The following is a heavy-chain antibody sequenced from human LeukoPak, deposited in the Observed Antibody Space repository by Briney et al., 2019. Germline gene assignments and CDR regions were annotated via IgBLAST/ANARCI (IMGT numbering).Heavy chain of an antibody. Sequence: GGSLRLSCAASGFTFSNYYMSWLRQAPGKGLEWVSYISSSTTYTYHADSVKGRFTISRDNAKDSLDLQMSSLRVEDTAVYYCARHASRDPDYGLDVWGKGTTVTVSS. V-gene: IGHV3-11*06. CDR1: GFTFSNYY. J-gene: IGHJ6*04. CDR3: ARHASRDPDYGLDV. CDR2: ISSSTTYT.